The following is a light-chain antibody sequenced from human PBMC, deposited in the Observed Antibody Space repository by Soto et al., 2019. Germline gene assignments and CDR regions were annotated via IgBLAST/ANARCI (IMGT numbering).Light chain of an antibody. CDR2: GAS. Sequence: ILLTQSPGTLSLTPGERATLSCRASESVSSSFLVWYKQTPGQAPRLLMSGASTRATGTPDRFSGGGSGTDFTLTISSLEPEDFAVYFCQQYDTSPETFGQGTKVDIK. V-gene: IGKV3-20*01. J-gene: IGKJ1*01. CDR1: ESVSSSF. CDR3: QQYDTSPET.